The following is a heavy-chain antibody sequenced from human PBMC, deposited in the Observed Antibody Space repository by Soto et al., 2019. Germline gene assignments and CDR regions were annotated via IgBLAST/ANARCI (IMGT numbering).Heavy chain of an antibody. CDR1: GFTFSNAW. CDR3: TTDCVWSGYYCDY. J-gene: IGHJ4*02. V-gene: IGHV3-15*07. Sequence: GGSLRLSCAASGFTFSNAWMNWVRQAPGKGLEWVGRIKSKTDGGTTDYAAPVKGRFTISRDDSKNTLYLQMNSLKTEDTAVYYCTTDCVWSGYYCDYGGQGTLVTVPS. D-gene: IGHD3-3*01. CDR2: IKSKTDGGTT.